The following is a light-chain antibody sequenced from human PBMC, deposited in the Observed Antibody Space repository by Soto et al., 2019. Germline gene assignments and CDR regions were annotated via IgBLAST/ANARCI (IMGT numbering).Light chain of an antibody. Sequence: QSVLTQPPSVSGAPGQRVTISCTGSSSNIGAGYDVHWYQQLPGTAPKLLIYGNSNRPSGVPDRFSGSKSGTSASLAITGLQAEDEVDYYCQSYDSSLSALVFGGGTQLTVL. CDR3: QSYDSSLSALV. J-gene: IGLJ2*01. CDR1: SSNIGAGYD. V-gene: IGLV1-40*01. CDR2: GNS.